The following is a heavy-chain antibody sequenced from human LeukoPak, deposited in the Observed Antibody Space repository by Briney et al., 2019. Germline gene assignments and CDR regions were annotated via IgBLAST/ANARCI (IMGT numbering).Heavy chain of an antibody. CDR3: ARDSSGWYGSYFYYYMDV. D-gene: IGHD6-19*01. J-gene: IGHJ6*03. V-gene: IGHV4-4*07. CDR2: IYTSGST. CDR1: GGSISTYY. Sequence: SETLSLTRSVSGGSISTYYWSWIRQPAGKGLEWIGRIYTSGSTNYNPSLKSRVTMSVDTSKTQFSLKLSSVTAADTAVYYCARDSSGWYGSYFYYYMDVWGKGTTVTVSS.